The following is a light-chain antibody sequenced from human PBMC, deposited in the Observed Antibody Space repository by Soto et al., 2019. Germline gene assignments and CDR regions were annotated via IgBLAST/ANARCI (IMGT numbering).Light chain of an antibody. Sequence: DIQLTQSPSFLSASVGDRVTITCRASQGISSYLAWYQQKPGKAPKLLIYAASTLQSGVPSRFSGSGSGTEFTLTISSLQPEDFATYYCQQLNSYPVTFGGGTKVDI. CDR3: QQLNSYPVT. CDR2: AAS. J-gene: IGKJ4*01. V-gene: IGKV1-9*01. CDR1: QGISSY.